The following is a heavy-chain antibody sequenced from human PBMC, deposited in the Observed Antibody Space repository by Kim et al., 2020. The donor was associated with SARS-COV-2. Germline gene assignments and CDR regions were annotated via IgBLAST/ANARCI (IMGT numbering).Heavy chain of an antibody. CDR3: ARTGTGWETYYYYYGMDV. D-gene: IGHD1-26*01. J-gene: IGHJ6*02. Sequence: GESLKISCKGSGYSFTSYWIGWVRQMPGKGLEWMGIIYPGDSDTRYSPSFQGQVTISADKSISTAYLQWSSLKASDTAMYYCARTGTGWETYYYYYGMDVWGQGTTVTVSS. V-gene: IGHV5-51*01. CDR1: GYSFTSYW. CDR2: IYPGDSDT.